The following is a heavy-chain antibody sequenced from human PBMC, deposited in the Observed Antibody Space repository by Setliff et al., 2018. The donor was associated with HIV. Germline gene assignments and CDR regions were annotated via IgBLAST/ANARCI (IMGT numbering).Heavy chain of an antibody. CDR3: VRVAGFSSWFAY. D-gene: IGHD6-13*01. J-gene: IGHJ5*01. V-gene: IGHV3-74*03. Sequence: PGGSLRLSCAASGFSFSYYWMHWVRQAPGKGLEWVARINSDGSTVEHAGAVKGRLTISRDNARNTLYLEMNSLRVEDAAMYYCVRVAGFSSWFAYWGQGTLVTVSS. CDR1: GFSFSYYW. CDR2: INSDGSTV.